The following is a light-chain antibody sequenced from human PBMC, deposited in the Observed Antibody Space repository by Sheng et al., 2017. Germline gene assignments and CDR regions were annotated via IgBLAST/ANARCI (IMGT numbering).Light chain of an antibody. Sequence: DIQLTQSPSSLSASVGDRVTITCRASQDIFANLAWYQQKAGTVPKLLIYAASTLESGVPSRFIGSGSGTNFTLTISALQAEDVATYYCQKYNRVPLTFGGGTKVDFK. CDR3: QKYNRVPLT. CDR2: AAS. J-gene: IGKJ4*01. CDR1: QDIFAN. V-gene: IGKV1-27*01.